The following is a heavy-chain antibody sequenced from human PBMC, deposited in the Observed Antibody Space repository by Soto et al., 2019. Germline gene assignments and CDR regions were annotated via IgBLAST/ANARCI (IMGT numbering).Heavy chain of an antibody. CDR2: IKHDGSEK. Sequence: EVQLVESGGGLVQPGGSLRLSCAASGFTFSTYWMSWVRQAPGKGLEWVASIKHDGSEKFYVDSVRGRFTISRDNAKNSLYLQMNSLRAEDTAVYYCAREMTTVTSDFWGQGTLVTVSS. CDR1: GFTFSTYW. V-gene: IGHV3-7*03. D-gene: IGHD4-17*01. CDR3: AREMTTVTSDF. J-gene: IGHJ4*02.